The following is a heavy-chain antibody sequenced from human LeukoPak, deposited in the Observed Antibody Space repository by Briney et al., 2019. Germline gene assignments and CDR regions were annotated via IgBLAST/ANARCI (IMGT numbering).Heavy chain of an antibody. D-gene: IGHD3-22*01. CDR2: IYTSGST. CDR1: GGSISSGSYY. CDR3: ARDSRYYYDSSGYYSKYFQH. V-gene: IGHV4-61*02. Sequence: SETLSLTCTVSGGSISSGSYYWGWIRQPAGKGLEWIGRIYTSGSTNYNPSLKSRVTISVDTSKNQFSLKLSSVTAADTAVYYCARDSRYYYDSSGYYSKYFQHWGQGTLVTVSS. J-gene: IGHJ1*01.